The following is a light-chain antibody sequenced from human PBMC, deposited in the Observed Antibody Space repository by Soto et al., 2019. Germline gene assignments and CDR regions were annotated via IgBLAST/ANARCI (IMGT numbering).Light chain of an antibody. CDR2: DAA. CDR1: QSVSSY. Sequence: EIALTQSPATLSLSPGERSAVFCMASQSVSSYLAWYQQKPGQAPRLLIYDAANRATGIPARFSGSGSGTDFTLTIISLEPEDVAVYYCQQRSNWPKTFGQGTKVDIK. V-gene: IGKV3-11*01. J-gene: IGKJ1*01. CDR3: QQRSNWPKT.